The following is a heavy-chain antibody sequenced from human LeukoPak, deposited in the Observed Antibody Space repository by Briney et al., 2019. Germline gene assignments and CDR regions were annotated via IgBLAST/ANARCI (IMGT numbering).Heavy chain of an antibody. CDR1: GYTSTGYY. Sequence: ASVKVSCKASGYTSTGYYLHWVRQAPGQGLEWMGRINPNTGDTNSAQKFQGRVTMTRDTSISTAYMELSGLTSDDTTVYFCARRAVPGTSPSDYWGQGTLVTVSS. CDR2: INPNTGDT. D-gene: IGHD6-19*01. V-gene: IGHV1-2*06. CDR3: ARRAVPGTSPSDY. J-gene: IGHJ4*02.